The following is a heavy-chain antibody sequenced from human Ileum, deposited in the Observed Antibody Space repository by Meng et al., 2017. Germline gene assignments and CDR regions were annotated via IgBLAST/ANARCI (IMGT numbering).Heavy chain of an antibody. CDR1: GCIIINSNW. V-gene: IGHV4-4*03. CDR3: ARHGSGSYPYLEY. Sequence: QVQPQSASPGRVKPPGTPSLTGAVSGCIIINSNWWSWVRQPPGKALEWIGQIYHSGSTNYNPSLTSRVTISVDKSRNQFSLKLSSVTAADTAVYYCARHGSGSYPYLEYWGQGTLVTVSS. CDR2: IYHSGST. J-gene: IGHJ4*02. D-gene: IGHD3-10*01.